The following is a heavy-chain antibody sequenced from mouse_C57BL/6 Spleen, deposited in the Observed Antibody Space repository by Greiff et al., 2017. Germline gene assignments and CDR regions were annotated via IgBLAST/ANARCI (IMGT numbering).Heavy chain of an antibody. CDR2: IWGDGST. CDR1: GFSLTSYG. V-gene: IGHV2-3*01. J-gene: IGHJ3*01. CDR3: AKNYGSRGFAY. D-gene: IGHD1-1*01. Sequence: VHLVESGPGLVAPSQSLSITCTVSGFSLTSYGVSWVRQPPGKGLEWLGVIWGDGSTNYHSAILTGLVISKDNTKSQVALKLNSLLTDETATYYCAKNYGSRGFAYWGQGTLVTVSA.